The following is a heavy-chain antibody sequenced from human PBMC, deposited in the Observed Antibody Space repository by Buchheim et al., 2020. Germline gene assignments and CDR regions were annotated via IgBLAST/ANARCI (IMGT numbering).Heavy chain of an antibody. D-gene: IGHD3-10*01. CDR1: GFTFSSYW. V-gene: IGHV3-7*01. Sequence: EVQLVESGGGLVQPGGSLRLSCAASGFTFSSYWMSWVRQAPGKGLEWVAIIKQDGSEKYYVDSVKGRFTISRDNAKNSLYLQMNSLRAEDTAVYYCAREGWFGWFSGYFDLWGRGTL. CDR2: IKQDGSEK. J-gene: IGHJ2*01. CDR3: AREGWFGWFSGYFDL.